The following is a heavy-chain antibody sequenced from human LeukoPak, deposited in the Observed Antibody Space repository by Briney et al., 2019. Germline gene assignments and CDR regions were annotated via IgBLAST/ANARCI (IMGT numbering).Heavy chain of an antibody. CDR3: TTDWYYYDSSGYYPIF. J-gene: IGHJ1*01. CDR2: IKSKADGGTA. V-gene: IGHV3-15*01. Sequence: PGGSLRLSCAASGFPFSDVLMSWVRQAPGKGLEWVGRIKSKADGGTADYAAPLKGRFTFSRDDSKNTLYLEMKSLKTEDTAVYYCTTDWYYYDSSGYYPIFWGQGTLVTVSS. CDR1: GFPFSDVL. D-gene: IGHD3-22*01.